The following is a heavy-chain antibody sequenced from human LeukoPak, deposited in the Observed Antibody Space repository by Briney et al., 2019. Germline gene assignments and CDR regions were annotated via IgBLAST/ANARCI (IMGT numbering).Heavy chain of an antibody. CDR3: ARRVTKDYYMDV. D-gene: IGHD4-11*01. V-gene: IGHV3-48*04. CDR2: ISSSGSTI. CDR1: GFTFSSYS. J-gene: IGHJ6*03. Sequence: PGGSLRLSCAASGFTFSSYSMNWVRQAPGKGLEWVSYISSSGSTIYYADSVKGRFTISRDNAKNSLYLQMNSLRAEDTAVYYCARRVTKDYYMDVWGKGTTVTVSS.